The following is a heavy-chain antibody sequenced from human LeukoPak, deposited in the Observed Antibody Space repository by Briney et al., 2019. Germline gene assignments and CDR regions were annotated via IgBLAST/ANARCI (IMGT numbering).Heavy chain of an antibody. V-gene: IGHV4-34*01. J-gene: IGHJ6*03. CDR1: GGSFSGYY. Sequence: SETLSLTCAVYGGSFSGYYWSWIRQPPGKGLEWIGDINHSGSTNYNPSLKSRITVSVDTSKNQFSLKLSSVTAADTAVYYCARINYDFWSGYSYYYYYMDVWGKGTTVTVSS. D-gene: IGHD3-3*01. CDR3: ARINYDFWSGYSYYYYYMDV. CDR2: INHSGST.